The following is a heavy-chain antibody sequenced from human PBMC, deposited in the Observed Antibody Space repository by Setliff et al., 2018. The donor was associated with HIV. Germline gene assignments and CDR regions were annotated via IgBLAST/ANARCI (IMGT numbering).Heavy chain of an antibody. J-gene: IGHJ4*02. Sequence: PSETLSLTCTVSGGSISSGSNYWSWIRQPAGKGLEWIGRIYTRGSTNYNPSLKSRVTISVDTSNNQFSLKLPSVTAADTAVYYCASGEPYYYDSTGYSGNYVDYWGQGTLVTVS. D-gene: IGHD3-22*01. CDR1: GGSISSGSNY. V-gene: IGHV4-61*02. CDR2: IYTRGST. CDR3: ASGEPYYYDSTGYSGNYVDY.